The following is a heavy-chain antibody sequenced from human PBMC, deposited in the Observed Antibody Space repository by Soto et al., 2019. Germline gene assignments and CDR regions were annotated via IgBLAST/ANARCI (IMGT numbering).Heavy chain of an antibody. Sequence: QVQLVESGGGLVKPGWSLRLSCTASGFTFSDYYMSWIRQAPGKGLEWVSYISRSGSTIYYTDSVKGRFTISRDNAKNSLYLEMNSLRAEDTAAYYCARSGSDIVVVPAAGLDYWGQGTLVTVSS. J-gene: IGHJ4*02. D-gene: IGHD2-2*01. CDR1: GFTFSDYY. V-gene: IGHV3-11*01. CDR3: ARSGSDIVVVPAAGLDY. CDR2: ISRSGSTI.